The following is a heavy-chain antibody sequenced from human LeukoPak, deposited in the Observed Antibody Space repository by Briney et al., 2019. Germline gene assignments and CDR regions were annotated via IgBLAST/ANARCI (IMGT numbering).Heavy chain of an antibody. CDR2: IYYSGST. V-gene: IGHV4-39*01. CDR3: ARQGIAVAGSTTVVTPGGGALDI. D-gene: IGHD6-19*01. J-gene: IGHJ3*02. Sequence: SETLSLTCTVSGGSISSSSYYWGWIRQPPGKGLEWIGSIYYSGSTYYNPSLKSRVTISVDTSKNQFSLKLSSVTAADTAVYYCARQGIAVAGSTTVVTPGGGALDIWGQGTMVTVSS. CDR1: GGSISSSSYY.